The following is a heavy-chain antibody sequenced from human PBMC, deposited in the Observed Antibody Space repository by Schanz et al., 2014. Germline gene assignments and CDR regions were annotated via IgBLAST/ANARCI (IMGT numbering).Heavy chain of an antibody. Sequence: QLHLQESGPGLVKPSETLSLTCTVSGDSISNYYWTWIRQPPGKRLEWIGYIYYSGSTKYNPSLKSRVTMSVDTSKKQFSLRLSSVSAADTAVYYCARHVLPYDAFDIWGQGTVVTVSS. CDR1: GDSISNYY. CDR2: IYYSGST. CDR3: ARHVLPYDAFDI. V-gene: IGHV4-59*08. J-gene: IGHJ3*02.